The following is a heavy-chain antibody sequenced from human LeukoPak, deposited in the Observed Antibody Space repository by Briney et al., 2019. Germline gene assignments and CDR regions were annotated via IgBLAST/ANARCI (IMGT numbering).Heavy chain of an antibody. J-gene: IGHJ6*03. Sequence: GGSLRLSCAASGFTFSSYSMNWVRQAPGKGLEWASSISSSSSYIYYADSVKGRFTISRDNAKNSLYLQMNSLRAEDTAVYYCARGGYDSYYMDVWGKGTTVTVSS. D-gene: IGHD3-3*01. CDR2: ISSSSSYI. V-gene: IGHV3-21*01. CDR3: ARGGYDSYYMDV. CDR1: GFTFSSYS.